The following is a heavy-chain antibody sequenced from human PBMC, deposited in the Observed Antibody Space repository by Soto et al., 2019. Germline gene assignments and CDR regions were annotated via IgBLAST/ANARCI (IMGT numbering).Heavy chain of an antibody. CDR1: GGSTSSDNY. CDR3: AREGGESSDGLYYFDS. J-gene: IGHJ4*02. V-gene: IGHV4-30-4*01. D-gene: IGHD3-16*01. CDR2: IYCSGNT. Sequence: SETLSLTCTVSGGSTSSDNYWSWIRQPPGKGLEWIGHIYCSGNTDCNPSLKSRLAISIDTSKNQFSLKLSSVTAADTAVYFCAREGGESSDGLYYFDSWGQGSLVTVSS.